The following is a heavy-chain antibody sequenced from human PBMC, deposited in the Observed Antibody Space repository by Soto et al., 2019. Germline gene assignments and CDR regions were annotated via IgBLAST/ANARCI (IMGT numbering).Heavy chain of an antibody. D-gene: IGHD3-3*01. V-gene: IGHV4-59*12. Sequence: SETLSLTCTVSGGSISSYYWSWIRQPPGKGLEWIGYIYYSGSTNYNPSLKSRVTISVDTSNNQFSLKLSSVTAADTAVYYCARPINYDFCNGMDVWGQGTTVTVS. CDR2: IYYSGST. CDR1: GGSISSYY. J-gene: IGHJ6*02. CDR3: ARPINYDFCNGMDV.